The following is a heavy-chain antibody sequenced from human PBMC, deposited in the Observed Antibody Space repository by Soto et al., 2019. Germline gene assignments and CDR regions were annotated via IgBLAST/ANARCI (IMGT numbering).Heavy chain of an antibody. V-gene: IGHV4-38-2*01. D-gene: IGHD1-26*01. CDR2: ISHSGST. J-gene: IGHJ4*02. CDR1: GYSISSGYY. CDR3: ARPIVGATTGFDY. Sequence: PSETLSLTCAVSGYSISSGYYWGWIRQPPGKGLEWIGSISHSGSTFYNPSLKSRVTTSVDTSKNQFSVKLNSVTAADTAVYYCARPIVGATTGFDYWGLGTLVTVSS.